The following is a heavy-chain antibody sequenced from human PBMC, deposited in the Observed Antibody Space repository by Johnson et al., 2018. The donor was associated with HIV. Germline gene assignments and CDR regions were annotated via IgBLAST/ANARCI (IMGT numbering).Heavy chain of an antibody. Sequence: VQLVESGGGVVQPGGSLRLSCAASGFTFSSYGMHWVRQAPGKGLEWVAFIRYDGSNKYYADSVKGRFTISRDNAKNSLYLQMNSLRVDDTAVYYCARDGGRGDFDIWGHGTRVSVSS. CDR2: IRYDGSNK. V-gene: IGHV3-30*02. J-gene: IGHJ3*02. CDR3: ARDGGRGDFDI. D-gene: IGHD3-16*01. CDR1: GFTFSSYG.